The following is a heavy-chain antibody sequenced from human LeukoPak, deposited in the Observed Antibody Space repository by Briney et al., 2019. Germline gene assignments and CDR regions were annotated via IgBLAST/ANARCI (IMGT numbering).Heavy chain of an antibody. D-gene: IGHD6-19*01. J-gene: IGHJ4*02. CDR1: GGSISSYY. Sequence: KPSETLSLTCTVSGGSISSYYWSWIRQPPGKGLEWIGEINHSGSTNYNPSLKSRVTISVDTSKNQFSLKLSSVTAADTAVYYCARGRRVIAVALDYWGQGTLVTVSS. CDR2: INHSGST. CDR3: ARGRRVIAVALDY. V-gene: IGHV4-34*01.